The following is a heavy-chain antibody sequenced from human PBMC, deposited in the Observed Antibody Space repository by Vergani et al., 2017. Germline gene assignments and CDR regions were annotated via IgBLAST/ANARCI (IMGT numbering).Heavy chain of an antibody. CDR2: IYDRRNN. CDR1: GMSISNNNYY. J-gene: IGHJ3*02. D-gene: IGHD6-6*01. CDR3: ARHLRQLARNDVFDS. Sequence: QLQLQESGPRLVKPSETLSLTCSLSGMSISNNNYYWGWIRQPPGKGLEWLGRIYDRRNNNYSPSLKSRVSISVDTSKNQFSLNLTSVTAADTAVYYCARHLRQLARNDVFDSWGHGTLVTVSS. V-gene: IGHV4-39*01.